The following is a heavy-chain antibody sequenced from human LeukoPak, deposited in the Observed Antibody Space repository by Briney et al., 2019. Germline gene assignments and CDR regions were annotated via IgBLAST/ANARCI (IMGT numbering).Heavy chain of an antibody. CDR2: IYHSGST. CDR3: ARLGDGWFDP. Sequence: PPETLSLTCAVSGYSISSGYYWGWIRQPPGKGLEWIGSIYHSGSTYYNPSLKSRVTISVDTSKNQFSLKLSSVTAADTAVYYCARLGDGWFDPWGQGTLVTVSS. CDR1: GYSISSGYY. V-gene: IGHV4-38-2*01. D-gene: IGHD5-24*01. J-gene: IGHJ5*02.